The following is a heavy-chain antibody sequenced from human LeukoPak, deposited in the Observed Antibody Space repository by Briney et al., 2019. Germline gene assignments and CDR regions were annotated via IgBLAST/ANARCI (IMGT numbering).Heavy chain of an antibody. CDR1: GFTFSSYE. D-gene: IGHD6-13*01. CDR3: ARVWAAGYDAFDI. V-gene: IGHV3-21*01. J-gene: IGHJ3*02. CDR2: ISSSGSYI. Sequence: GGSLRLSCAASGFTFSSYEMNWVRQAPGKGLEWISSISSSGSYIYYADSVKGRFTISRDNAKNSLYLQMNSLRAEDTAVYYCARVWAAGYDAFDIWGQGTMVTVSS.